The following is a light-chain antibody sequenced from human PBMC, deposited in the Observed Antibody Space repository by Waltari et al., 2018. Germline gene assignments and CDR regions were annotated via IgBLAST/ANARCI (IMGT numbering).Light chain of an antibody. CDR3: CSYAGSDTHVV. Sequence: HSALTQPRSPSGSPGQPVTITCPGTSRDFGGYDYLPWYQHHPGKAPKLMICDVTKRPSGVPDRFSGSKSGNTASLSISGLQAEDEADYYCCSYAGSDTHVVFGGGTKLTVL. V-gene: IGLV2-11*01. J-gene: IGLJ2*01. CDR1: SRDFGGYDY. CDR2: DVT.